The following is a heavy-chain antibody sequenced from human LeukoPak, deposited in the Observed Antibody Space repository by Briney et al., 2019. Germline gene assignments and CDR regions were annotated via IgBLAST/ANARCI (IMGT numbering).Heavy chain of an antibody. J-gene: IGHJ5*02. CDR2: IYYSGST. D-gene: IGHD3-10*01. Sequence: PSETLSLTCTVSGGSISSGGYYWSWIRQHPGKGLEWIGHIYYSGSTYYNPSLKSRVTISVDTSKNQFSLKLCSVTAADTAVYYCARGGSTMARGVMRYNWFDPWGQGTLVTVSS. CDR3: ARGGSTMARGVMRYNWFDP. CDR1: GGSISSGGYY. V-gene: IGHV4-31*03.